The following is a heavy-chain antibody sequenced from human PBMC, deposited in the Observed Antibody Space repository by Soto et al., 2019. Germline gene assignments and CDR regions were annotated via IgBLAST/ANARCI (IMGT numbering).Heavy chain of an antibody. CDR2: ISAYNGKR. Sequence: QGQLLQSGDEVKTPGASVRVSCRASGYPFTSYGISWVRQAPGQGLEWVAWISAYNGKRDTAQKFQDRVTMTSDTSTNTAHMDLGDLTSADTAVYYCARGRIVASIHDAFEIWGQGTKVTVSS. V-gene: IGHV1-18*01. J-gene: IGHJ3*02. D-gene: IGHD5-12*01. CDR1: GYPFTSYG. CDR3: ARGRIVASIHDAFEI.